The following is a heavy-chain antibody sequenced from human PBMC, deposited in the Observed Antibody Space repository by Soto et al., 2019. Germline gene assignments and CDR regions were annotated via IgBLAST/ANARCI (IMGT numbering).Heavy chain of an antibody. Sequence: GASVKVSCKASGYTFTSYYMHWVRQAPGQGLEWMGIINPSGGSTSYAQKFQGRVTMTRDTSTSTVYMELSSLRSEDTAVYYCARVRGGKKNYYYGMDVWGQGTTVTVSS. CDR1: GYTFTSYY. CDR2: INPSGGST. CDR3: ARVRGGKKNYYYGMDV. J-gene: IGHJ6*02. V-gene: IGHV1-46*01. D-gene: IGHD2-15*01.